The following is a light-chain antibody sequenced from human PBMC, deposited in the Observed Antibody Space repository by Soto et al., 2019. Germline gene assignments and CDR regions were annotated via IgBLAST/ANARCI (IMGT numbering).Light chain of an antibody. CDR1: QSINSKS. V-gene: IGKV3-20*01. Sequence: EIVLTQSPGTLSLSPGEGATVSCRVSQSINSKSLVWYQRKFGQAPRLLIYNTSTRATGIPDRFSGSGSGTDFTLSISGLEPGDFAVYYCQHYGGSFIFGPGTKVDIK. CDR3: QHYGGSFI. CDR2: NTS. J-gene: IGKJ3*01.